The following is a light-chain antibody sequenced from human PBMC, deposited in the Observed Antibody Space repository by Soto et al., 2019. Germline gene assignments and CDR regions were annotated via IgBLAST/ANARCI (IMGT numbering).Light chain of an antibody. CDR2: GVP. J-gene: IGKJ2*01. CDR3: QQYETWPRT. CDR1: QNVHIN. V-gene: IGKV3-15*01. Sequence: TVMTQSPATLSVSPGDTATLSCRSSQNVHINLAWYQQKPGQAPTLLIYGVPARAPGVPARFSGTGSGTEFTLTIRNLQSEDFGIYYCQQYETWPRTFGQGTK.